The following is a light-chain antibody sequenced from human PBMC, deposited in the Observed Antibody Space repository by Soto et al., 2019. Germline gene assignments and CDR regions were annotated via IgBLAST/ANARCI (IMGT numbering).Light chain of an antibody. CDR3: QQYNNGTALT. CDR1: QSVRSN. J-gene: IGKJ5*01. Sequence: QPPAPLSFSPWYISTLSCMSSQSVRSNLAWYQQKPGQAPRLLIYGASNRVSGIPATFSGSGSGTEFSLTISSRQSEDFAGYYCQQYNNGTALTFGQGTRLEIK. CDR2: GAS. V-gene: IGKV3D-15*01.